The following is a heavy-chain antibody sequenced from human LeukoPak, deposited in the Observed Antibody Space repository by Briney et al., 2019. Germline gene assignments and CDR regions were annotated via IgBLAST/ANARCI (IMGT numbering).Heavy chain of an antibody. Sequence: GGSLRLSCAASGFTFSSYEMNWVRQAPGKGLESVSYISSSGSTIYYADSVKGRFTISRDNAKNSLYLQMNSLRAEDTAVYYCAREGSSGWYDQYFQHWGQGTLVTVSS. V-gene: IGHV3-48*03. J-gene: IGHJ1*01. CDR3: AREGSSGWYDQYFQH. CDR1: GFTFSSYE. CDR2: ISSSGSTI. D-gene: IGHD6-19*01.